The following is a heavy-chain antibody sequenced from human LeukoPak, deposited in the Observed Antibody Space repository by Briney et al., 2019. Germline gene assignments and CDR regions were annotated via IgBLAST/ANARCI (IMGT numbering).Heavy chain of an antibody. CDR1: GGSISNYY. J-gene: IGHJ6*03. D-gene: IGHD2-15*01. Sequence: PSETLSLTCTVSGGSISNYYWSWIRQPAGKGLEWIGRISTIGSTNYNPSLHSRVTISIDTSKNQFSLKLSSVTAADTAVYYCARDGCGGSCFHYYYYYMDVWGKGTTVTISS. V-gene: IGHV4-4*07. CDR3: ARDGCGGSCFHYYYYYMDV. CDR2: ISTIGST.